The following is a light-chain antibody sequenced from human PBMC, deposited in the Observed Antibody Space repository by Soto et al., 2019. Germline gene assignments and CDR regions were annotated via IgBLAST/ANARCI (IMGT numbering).Light chain of an antibody. CDR1: SSDVGSYDL. CDR3: SSYAGSTTYVV. J-gene: IGLJ2*01. Sequence: QSALTQPASVSGSPGQSITISCTGTSSDVGSYDLVSWYQHHPGKAPKVMIYEVSKRPSGLSNRFSASKSGNTASLTISGLQDEDEADYYCSSYAGSTTYVVFGGGTKLTVL. V-gene: IGLV2-23*02. CDR2: EVS.